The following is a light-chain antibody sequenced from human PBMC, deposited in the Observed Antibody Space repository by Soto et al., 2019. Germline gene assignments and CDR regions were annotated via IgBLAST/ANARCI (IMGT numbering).Light chain of an antibody. CDR3: QQYGSSPRGT. CDR2: GAS. V-gene: IGKV3-20*01. CDR1: QSVSSN. J-gene: IGKJ5*01. Sequence: EILLTQSPGTLSLSPGERATLSCRASQSVSSNLAWYQQKPGQAPRLLIYGASTRATGIPDRFSGSGSGTDFILTISRLEPEDFAVYYCQQYGSSPRGTFGQGTRLEI.